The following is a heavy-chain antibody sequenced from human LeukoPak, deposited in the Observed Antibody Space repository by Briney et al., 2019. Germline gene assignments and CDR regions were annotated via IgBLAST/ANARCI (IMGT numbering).Heavy chain of an antibody. CDR1: GGSLNSPNYY. J-gene: IGHJ4*02. Sequence: PSETLSLTCIVSGGSLNSPNYYWGWIRQPPGKGLEWIGTIYYTGTTYYNPSLKSRLTISVDTSKNQFSLKLSSVTAADTAVYYCARLNSDGYHEAHNFDYWGQGTLVTVSS. D-gene: IGHD5-24*01. V-gene: IGHV4-39*01. CDR2: IYYTGTT. CDR3: ARLNSDGYHEAHNFDY.